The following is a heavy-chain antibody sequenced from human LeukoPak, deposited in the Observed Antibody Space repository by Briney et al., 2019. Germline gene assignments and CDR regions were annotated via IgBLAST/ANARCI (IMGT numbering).Heavy chain of an antibody. D-gene: IGHD4-11*01. Sequence: GGSLRLSCAASGFTFNTYDMHWVRQASGKGLEWVSSIGTVGDTYYAGSVRGRFTISRDNPKSTVYLQMNNLGAEDTAVYYCTKGVSNKWRGGDSWGQGTLVIVSS. J-gene: IGHJ4*02. CDR2: IGTVGDT. CDR3: TKGVSNKWRGGDS. V-gene: IGHV3-13*01. CDR1: GFTFNTYD.